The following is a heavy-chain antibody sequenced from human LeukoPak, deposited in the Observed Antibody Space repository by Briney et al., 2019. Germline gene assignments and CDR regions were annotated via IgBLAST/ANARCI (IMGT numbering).Heavy chain of an antibody. CDR3: ARGAARANSAIDRYYYYGMDV. Sequence: PGGSLRLSCAASGFTFSSYAMRWVRQAPGKGMEGVSAISGSGGSTYYADSVTRRFPISRDNSKNPLYLQMNSLRAEHTAVYYCARGAARANSAIDRYYYYGMDVWGQGTTVTVSS. CDR1: GFTFSSYA. J-gene: IGHJ6*02. CDR2: ISGSGGST. D-gene: IGHD4/OR15-4a*01. V-gene: IGHV3-23*01.